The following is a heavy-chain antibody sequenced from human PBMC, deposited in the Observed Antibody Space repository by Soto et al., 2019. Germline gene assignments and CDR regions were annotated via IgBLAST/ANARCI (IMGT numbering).Heavy chain of an antibody. Sequence: PSETLSLTCTVFGGSISSGGYYWSLIRQHPGKGLEWIGYIYYSGSTNYNPSLKSRVTISVDTSKNQFSLKLSSVTAADTAVYYCARDRSSSSGWYYYFDYWGQGTLVTVS. D-gene: IGHD6-19*01. CDR3: ARDRSSSSGWYYYFDY. CDR1: GGSISSGGYY. V-gene: IGHV4-61*08. CDR2: IYYSGST. J-gene: IGHJ4*02.